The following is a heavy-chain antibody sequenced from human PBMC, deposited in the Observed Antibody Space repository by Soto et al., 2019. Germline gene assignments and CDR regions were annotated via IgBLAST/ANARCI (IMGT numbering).Heavy chain of an antibody. CDR1: GYSFTNYW. V-gene: IGHV5-51*01. J-gene: IGHJ6*02. CDR3: ASAIITRFSYYYGMDV. CDR2: IDHGDSET. D-gene: IGHD3-9*01. Sequence: GESLKISCKGSGYSFTNYWIAWVRHMPGEDLETMGIIDHGDSETKYSPSFQGQVTISADKSISTAYLQWSRLKASDTAMYYCASAIITRFSYYYGMDVWGQGTTVTVSS.